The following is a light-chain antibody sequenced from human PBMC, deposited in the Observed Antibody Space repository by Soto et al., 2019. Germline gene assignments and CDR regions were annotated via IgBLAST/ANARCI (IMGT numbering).Light chain of an antibody. Sequence: QSVLTQPPSASGTPGQRVTISCSGSSSNIGSNYVYWYQQLPGTAPKLLIYMNNQRPSGVPDRFSGSKSGTSASLAISGRRSEDEADYYCAAWDDSLSGWVFGGGTKLTVL. V-gene: IGLV1-47*01. CDR2: MNN. CDR1: SSNIGSNY. J-gene: IGLJ3*02. CDR3: AAWDDSLSGWV.